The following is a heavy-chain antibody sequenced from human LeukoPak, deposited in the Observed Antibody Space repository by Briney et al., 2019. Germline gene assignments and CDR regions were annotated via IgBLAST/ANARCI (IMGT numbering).Heavy chain of an antibody. CDR1: GGSISSYY. CDR3: ARAVPPGYSSSWYLAFDY. CDR2: IYYSGST. D-gene: IGHD6-13*01. J-gene: IGHJ4*02. V-gene: IGHV4-59*08. Sequence: PSQTLSLTCTVSGGSISSYYWSWIRQPPGKGLEWIGYIYYSGSTNYNPSLKSRVTISVDTSKNQFSLKLSSVTAADTAVYYCARAVPPGYSSSWYLAFDYWGQGTLVTVSS.